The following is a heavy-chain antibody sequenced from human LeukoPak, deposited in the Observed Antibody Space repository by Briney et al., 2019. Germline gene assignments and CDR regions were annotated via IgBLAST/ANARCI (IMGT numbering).Heavy chain of an antibody. Sequence: PGGSLRLSCAASGFTVSSNYMSWVRQAPGKGLEWVSVIYSGGSTYYADSVKGGFTISRDNSRNTLYLQMNSLRAEDTAVYYCARDRAGAYADYWGQGTLVTVSS. V-gene: IGHV3-66*01. CDR1: GFTVSSNY. CDR2: IYSGGST. D-gene: IGHD4-17*01. CDR3: ARDRAGAYADY. J-gene: IGHJ4*02.